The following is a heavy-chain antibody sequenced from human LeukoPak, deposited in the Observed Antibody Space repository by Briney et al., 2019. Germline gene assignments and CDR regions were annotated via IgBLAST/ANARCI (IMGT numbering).Heavy chain of an antibody. V-gene: IGHV3-23*01. D-gene: IGHD1-26*01. CDR3: AKLPPSGSPPDVDY. CDR1: GFTFIDYV. Sequence: GGSLRLSCAASGFTFIDYVMSWVRQAPGKGLEWVSGISGGGGSTYYADSVKGRFTISRDNSNNTLYLQMNSLRVEDTAVFYCAKLPPSGSPPDVDYWGQGTLVTVSS. J-gene: IGHJ4*02. CDR2: ISGGGGST.